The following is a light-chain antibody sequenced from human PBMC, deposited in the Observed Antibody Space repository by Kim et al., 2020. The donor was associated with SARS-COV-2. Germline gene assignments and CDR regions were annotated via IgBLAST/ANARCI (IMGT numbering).Light chain of an antibody. CDR2: LNSDGSH. V-gene: IGLV4-69*01. CDR1: SGHSNYA. J-gene: IGLJ3*02. Sequence: QLVLTQSPSASASLGASVKLTCTLSSGHSNYAIAWHQQQPEKGPRYLMKLNSDGSHSKGDGIPDRFSGSSPGAERYLTISSLQSEDEADYYCQTWGTGILVFGGGTQLTVL. CDR3: QTWGTGILV.